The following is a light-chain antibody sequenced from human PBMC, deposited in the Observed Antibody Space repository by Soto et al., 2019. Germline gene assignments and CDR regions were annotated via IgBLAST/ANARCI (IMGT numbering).Light chain of an antibody. CDR2: KAS. CDR1: QSISIW. CDR3: QHYNSYSEA. Sequence: VHMTHAPSTLSASVGDRVTITFLSSQSISIWLALYQQKPGKAPKLLIYKASTLKSGVPSRFSGSGSGTEFTLTISSLQPDDFATYYCQHYNSYSEALGQGTKVDI. V-gene: IGKV1-5*03. J-gene: IGKJ1*01.